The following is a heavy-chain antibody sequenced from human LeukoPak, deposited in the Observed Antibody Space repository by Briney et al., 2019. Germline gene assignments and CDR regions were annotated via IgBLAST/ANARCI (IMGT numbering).Heavy chain of an antibody. D-gene: IGHD3-3*01. J-gene: IGHJ5*02. Sequence: SETLSLTCTVSGGPVSSGSYYWSWIRQPPGKGLEWIGYIYYSGSTNYNPSLKSRVTISVDTSKNQFSLKLSSVTAADTAVYYCARDIGYYDFWSGYSQRGWFDPWGQGTLVTVSS. CDR2: IYYSGST. CDR3: ARDIGYYDFWSGYSQRGWFDP. V-gene: IGHV4-61*01. CDR1: GGPVSSGSYY.